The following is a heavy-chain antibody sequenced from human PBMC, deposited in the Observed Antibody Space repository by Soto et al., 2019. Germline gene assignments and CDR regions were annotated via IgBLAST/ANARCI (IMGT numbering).Heavy chain of an antibody. CDR3: AKAGSINYYYYGMDV. V-gene: IGHV1-2*04. CDR2: INPNSGGT. CDR1: GYTFTGYY. J-gene: IGHJ6*02. Sequence: GASVKVSCKASGYTFTGYYMHWVRQAPGQGLEWMGWINPNSGGTNYAQKFQGWVTMTRDTSISTAYMELSRLRSDDTVVYYCAKAGSINYYYYGMDVWGQGTTVTVSS. D-gene: IGHD1-26*01.